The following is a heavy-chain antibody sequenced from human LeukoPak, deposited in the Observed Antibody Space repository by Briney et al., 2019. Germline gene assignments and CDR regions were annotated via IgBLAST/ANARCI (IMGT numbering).Heavy chain of an antibody. V-gene: IGHV4-4*07. Sequence: KPSETLSLTCTVSGGSISSYYWSWIRQPAGKGQEWIGRIYTSGSTNYNPSLKSRVTMSVDTSQNQFSLKLTSVTAADTPGYYCARCGLWSGPPPYYYYYYYMDVWGKGTTVTVSS. J-gene: IGHJ6*03. CDR2: IYTSGST. CDR3: ARCGLWSGPPPYYYYYYYMDV. CDR1: GGSISSYY. D-gene: IGHD3-3*01.